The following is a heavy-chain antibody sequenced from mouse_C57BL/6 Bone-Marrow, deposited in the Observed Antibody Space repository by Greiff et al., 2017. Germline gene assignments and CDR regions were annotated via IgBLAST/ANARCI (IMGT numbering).Heavy chain of an antibody. CDR3: ARTYYYGSSYPYYYAMDY. J-gene: IGHJ4*01. V-gene: IGHV1-19*01. CDR1: GYTFTDYY. D-gene: IGHD1-1*01. CDR2: INPYNGGT. Sequence: VQLQQSGPVLVKPGASVKMSCKASGYTFTDYYMNWVKQSHGKSLEWIGVINPYNGGTSYNQKFKGKATLTVDKSSSTAYMELNSLTSEDSAVYYCARTYYYGSSYPYYYAMDYWGQGTSVTVSS.